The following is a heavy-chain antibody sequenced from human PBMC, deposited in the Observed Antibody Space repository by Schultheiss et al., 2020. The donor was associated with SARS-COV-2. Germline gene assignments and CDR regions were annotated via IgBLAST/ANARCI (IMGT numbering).Heavy chain of an antibody. D-gene: IGHD3-3*01. V-gene: IGHV4-59*01. CDR3: ARVRRFLEWSEGGVFDY. J-gene: IGHJ4*02. CDR2: IYYSGST. Sequence: SQTLSLTCAVYGGSFSGYYWSWIRQPPGKGLEWIGYIYYSGSTNYNPSLKSRVTISVDTSKNQFSLKLSSVTAADTAVYYCARVRRFLEWSEGGVFDYWGQGTLVTVSS. CDR1: GGSFSGYY.